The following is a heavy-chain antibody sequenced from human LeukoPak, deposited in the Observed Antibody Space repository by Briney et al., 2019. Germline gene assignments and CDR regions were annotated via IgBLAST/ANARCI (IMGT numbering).Heavy chain of an antibody. CDR1: GFTFDAFG. V-gene: IGHV3-33*05. J-gene: IGHJ6*03. Sequence: GGSLRLSCAASGFTFDAFGMQRVRQSPGKGLEWVAFISRDGINKTYADSLKGRSTISRDNSEETLYLQVDVLRVEDTGVYICARDWKESHSPYYMDVWGRGTTVIVSS. CDR3: ARDWKESHSPYYMDV. CDR2: ISRDGINK. D-gene: IGHD1-1*01.